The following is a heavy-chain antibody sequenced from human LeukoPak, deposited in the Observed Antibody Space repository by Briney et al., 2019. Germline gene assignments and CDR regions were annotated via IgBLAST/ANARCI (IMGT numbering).Heavy chain of an antibody. D-gene: IGHD1-26*01. J-gene: IGHJ3*02. V-gene: IGHV3-7*03. CDR1: GFTVSRYW. CDR2: IKEDGSEK. CDR3: PRDLVRMGESAGGSFDI. Sequence: GGSLRLSCAAAGFTVSRYWMSWGRQAGGKGGEWVANIKEDGSEKYYVDCVEGRFTISRENSKNSLYLQMNSLRAEATAVYYCPRDLVRMGESAGGSFDIWGQGTMVTVSS.